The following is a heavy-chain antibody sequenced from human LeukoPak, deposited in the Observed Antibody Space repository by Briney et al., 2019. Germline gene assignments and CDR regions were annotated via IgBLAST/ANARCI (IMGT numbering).Heavy chain of an antibody. D-gene: IGHD3-10*01. Sequence: PSETLSLTCAVYGGSFSGYYWSWIRQPPGEGLEWIGEINHSGSTNYNPSLKSRVTISVDTSKNQFSLKLSSVTAADTAVYYCVRVGYGSGSYYNNWFDPWGQGTLVTVSS. CDR1: GGSFSGYY. CDR2: INHSGST. V-gene: IGHV4-34*01. CDR3: VRVGYGSGSYYNNWFDP. J-gene: IGHJ5*02.